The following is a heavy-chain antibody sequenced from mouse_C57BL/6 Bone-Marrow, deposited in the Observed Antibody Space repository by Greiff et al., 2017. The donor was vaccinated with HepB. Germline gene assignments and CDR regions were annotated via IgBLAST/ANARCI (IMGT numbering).Heavy chain of an antibody. CDR3: ARDYYGSWFAY. Sequence: EVNVVESGGGLVKPGGSLKLSCAASGFTFSDYGMHWVRQAPEKGLEWVAYISSGSSTIYYADTVKGRFTISRDNAKNTLFLQMTSLRSEDTAMYYCARDYYGSWFAYWGQGTLVTVSA. CDR1: GFTFSDYG. D-gene: IGHD1-1*01. CDR2: ISSGSSTI. J-gene: IGHJ3*01. V-gene: IGHV5-17*01.